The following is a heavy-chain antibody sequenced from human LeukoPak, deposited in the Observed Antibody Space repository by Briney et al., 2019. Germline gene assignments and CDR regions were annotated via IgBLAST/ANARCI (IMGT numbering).Heavy chain of an antibody. CDR1: GGSFSGYY. CDR2: INHSGST. CDR3: AAMVRGPLDY. D-gene: IGHD3-10*01. Sequence: PSETLSLTCAVYGGSFSGYYWSWIRQPPGKGLEWIGEINHSGSTNYNPSLKSRVTISVDTSKNQFSLKLSSVTAADTAVYYCAAMVRGPLDYWGQGTLVTVSS. J-gene: IGHJ4*02. V-gene: IGHV4-34*01.